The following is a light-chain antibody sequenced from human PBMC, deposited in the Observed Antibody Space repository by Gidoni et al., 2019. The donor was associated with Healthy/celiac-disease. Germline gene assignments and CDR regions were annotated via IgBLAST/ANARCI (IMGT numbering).Light chain of an antibody. CDR2: GAF. CDR3: QLYGSSPPKA. Sequence: EIVLTQSPGTLSLSPGERATLSCRASQSVSSSYVAWYQQTPGQAPRLLIYGAFSRATGIPDRFSGSGSGTDFPLTISRLEAEDFAVYYCQLYGSSPPKAFGQGTKVEIK. J-gene: IGKJ1*01. V-gene: IGKV3-20*01. CDR1: QSVSSSY.